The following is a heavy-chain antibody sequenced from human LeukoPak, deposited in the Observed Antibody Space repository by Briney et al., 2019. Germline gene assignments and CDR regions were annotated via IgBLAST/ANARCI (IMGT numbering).Heavy chain of an antibody. CDR2: IYTSGST. J-gene: IGHJ6*02. CDR3: ARSDIVVVPAAIPPHYYYYGMDV. CDR1: GYSISSGYY. Sequence: SETLSLTCAVSGYSISSGYYWDWIRQPAGKGLEWIGRIYTSGSTNYNPSLKSRVTISVDTSKNQFSLKLSSVTAADTAVYYCARSDIVVVPAAIPPHYYYYGMDVWGQGTTVTVSS. D-gene: IGHD2-2*01. V-gene: IGHV4-38-2*01.